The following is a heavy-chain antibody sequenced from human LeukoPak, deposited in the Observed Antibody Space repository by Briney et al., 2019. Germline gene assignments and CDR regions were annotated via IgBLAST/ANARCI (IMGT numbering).Heavy chain of an antibody. CDR1: GYSFTNYW. CDR2: IYPDDSDT. J-gene: IGHJ4*02. Sequence: GESLKISCKGSGYSFTNYWIGWVRQMPGKGLEWMGIIYPDDSDTTYSPSFQGQVTISVDKSTNTAYLQWSSLKASDTAMYYCARPMVVAAVSRWYYFDYWGQGTLVTVSS. V-gene: IGHV5-51*01. CDR3: ARPMVVAAVSRWYYFDY. D-gene: IGHD2-15*01.